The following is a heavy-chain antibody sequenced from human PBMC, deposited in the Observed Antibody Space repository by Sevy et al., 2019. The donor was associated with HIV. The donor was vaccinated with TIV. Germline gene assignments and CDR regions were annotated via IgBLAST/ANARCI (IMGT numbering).Heavy chain of an antibody. V-gene: IGHV3-23*01. CDR2: ISGSGGST. Sequence: GGSLRLSCAASGFTFSSYAMSWVRQAPGKGLEWVSAISGSGGSTYYADSVKGRFTISRDNSKNTLYLQMNSLRAEDTAVYYCATRPTMIVVVIPAWDQGTLVTVSS. D-gene: IGHD3-22*01. J-gene: IGHJ5*02. CDR3: ATRPTMIVVVIPA. CDR1: GFTFSSYA.